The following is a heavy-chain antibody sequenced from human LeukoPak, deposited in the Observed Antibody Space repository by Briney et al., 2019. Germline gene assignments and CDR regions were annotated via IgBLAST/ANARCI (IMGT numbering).Heavy chain of an antibody. J-gene: IGHJ4*02. CDR1: GGSFSGYY. D-gene: IGHD5-12*01. Sequence: SETLSLTCAVYGGSFSGYYWSWIRQPPGKGLEWIGEINHSGSTNYNPSLKSRVTISVDTSKNQFSLKLSSVTAADTAVYYCTRVEASGYDYGAFDYWGQGTLVTVSS. CDR2: INHSGST. V-gene: IGHV4-34*01. CDR3: TRVEASGYDYGAFDY.